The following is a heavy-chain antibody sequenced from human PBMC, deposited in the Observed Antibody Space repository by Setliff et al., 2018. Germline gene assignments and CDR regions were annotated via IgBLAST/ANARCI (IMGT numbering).Heavy chain of an antibody. Sequence: GGSLRLSCAASGFSFSSYAMSWVRQAPGKGLEWASTIIGSGISTYYADSVQGRVTISRDNHKNTLHLQMNSLRVEDTAIYYCAKSPHDFWSGRVFFDYWGQGMLVTVSS. D-gene: IGHD3-3*01. V-gene: IGHV3-23*01. J-gene: IGHJ4*01. CDR2: IIGSGIST. CDR1: GFSFSSYA. CDR3: AKSPHDFWSGRVFFDY.